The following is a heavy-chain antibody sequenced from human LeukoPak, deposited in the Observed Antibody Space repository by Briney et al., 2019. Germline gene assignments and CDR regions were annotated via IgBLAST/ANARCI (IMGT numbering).Heavy chain of an antibody. D-gene: IGHD4-17*01. CDR2: ITGCDGST. Sequence: GGSLRPSAVSLEFTFKNYATSWAGPAPAQGREWGSCITGCDGSTYYADSVKGRFTISRDTSKNTLFLQMNSLRPEDTAVYYCAKDILMTSVTTFDYWGQGTLVTVSP. CDR3: AKDILMTSVTTFDY. J-gene: IGHJ4*02. CDR1: EFTFKNYA. V-gene: IGHV3-23*01.